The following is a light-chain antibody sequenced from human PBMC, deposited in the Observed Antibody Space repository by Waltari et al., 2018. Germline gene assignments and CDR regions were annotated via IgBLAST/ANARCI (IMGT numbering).Light chain of an antibody. CDR2: SDD. J-gene: IGLJ3*02. CDR1: SPNLGGNY. CDR3: ATWDDNLSGSWV. V-gene: IGLV1-44*01. Sequence: QSVLTQPPSVSGAPGQGVAISCSGSSPNLGGNYVNWFQQLPGTAPKLPIHSDDQRPSGVPDRFSGSKSGTSASLAISGLQSEDEADYYCATWDDNLSGSWVFGGGTKLTVL.